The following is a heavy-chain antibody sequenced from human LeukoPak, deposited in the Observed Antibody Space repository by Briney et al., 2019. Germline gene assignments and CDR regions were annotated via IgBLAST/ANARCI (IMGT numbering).Heavy chain of an antibody. CDR2: ISSSGSTI. D-gene: IGHD2-8*01. J-gene: IGHJ5*02. CDR3: ARDTPVCTNGVCYGGWFDP. CDR1: GFTFSSYE. Sequence: GGSLRLSCAASGFTFSSYEMNWVRQAPGKGLEWVSYISSSGSTIYYADSVKGRFTISRDNAKNSLYLQMNSLRAEDTAVYYCARDTPVCTNGVCYGGWFDPWGQGTLVTVSS. V-gene: IGHV3-48*03.